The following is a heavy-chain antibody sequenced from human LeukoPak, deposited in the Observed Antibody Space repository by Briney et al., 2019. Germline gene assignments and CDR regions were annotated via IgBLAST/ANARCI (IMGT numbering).Heavy chain of an antibody. Sequence: ASVKVSCKASGGTFSSYAISWVRQAPGQGLEWMGGIIPILGTANYAQKFQGRVTITTDESTSTAYMELSSLRSEDTAVYYCARDDSSGYSFDYWGQGTLVTVSS. J-gene: IGHJ4*02. CDR2: IIPILGTA. D-gene: IGHD3-22*01. V-gene: IGHV1-69*05. CDR1: GGTFSSYA. CDR3: ARDDSSGYSFDY.